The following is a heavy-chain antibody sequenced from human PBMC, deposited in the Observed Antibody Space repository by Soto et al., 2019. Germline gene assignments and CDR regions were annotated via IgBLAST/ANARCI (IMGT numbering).Heavy chain of an antibody. CDR3: ARLGDIVATIGGYYFDY. V-gene: IGHV4-34*01. CDR1: GGSFSGYY. Sequence: QVQLQQWGAGLLKPSETLSLTCAVYGGSFSGYYWSWIRQPPGKGLEWIGEINHSGSSNYNPSLKSGLAISVDTSKNQFSLELSSVTAADTAVYYCARLGDIVATIGGYYFDYWGQGTLVTVSS. CDR2: INHSGSS. D-gene: IGHD5-12*01. J-gene: IGHJ4*02.